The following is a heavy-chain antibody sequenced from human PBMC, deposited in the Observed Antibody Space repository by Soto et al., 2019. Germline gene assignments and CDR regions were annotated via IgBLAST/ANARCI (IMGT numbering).Heavy chain of an antibody. CDR3: ARAWISDSSGYHEVGFEY. CDR2: IIPIFGTA. D-gene: IGHD3-22*01. V-gene: IGHV1-69*13. Sequence: GASVKVSCKASGGTFSSYAISWVRQAPGQGLEWMGGIIPIFGTANYAQKFQGRVTITADESTSTAYMELSSLRSEDTAVYYCARAWISDSSGYHEVGFEYWGQGTLVTVSS. CDR1: GGTFSSYA. J-gene: IGHJ4*02.